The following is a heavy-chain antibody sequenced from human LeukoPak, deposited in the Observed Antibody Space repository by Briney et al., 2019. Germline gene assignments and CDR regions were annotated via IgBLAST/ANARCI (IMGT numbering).Heavy chain of an antibody. D-gene: IGHD3-22*01. J-gene: IGHJ4*02. CDR2: IYYSGST. CDR3: ARLLYSSGYYVDY. V-gene: IGHV4-59*01. CDR1: GGSISSYY. Sequence: SETPSLTCTVSGGSISSYYWGWIRQPPGKGLEWIGYIYYSGSTNYNPSLKSRVTISVDTSKNQFFLKLSSVTAADTAVYYCARLLYSSGYYVDYWGQGTLVTVSS.